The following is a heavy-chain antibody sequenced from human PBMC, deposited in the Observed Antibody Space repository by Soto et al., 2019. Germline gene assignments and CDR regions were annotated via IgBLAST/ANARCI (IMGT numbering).Heavy chain of an antibody. CDR2: IYPGDSET. D-gene: IGHD5-18*01. CDR3: ARSYSYGNHFDY. V-gene: IGHV5-51*01. Sequence: PGESLKISCKGSGYNFPIYWIGWVRQMPGKGLEWMGIIYPGDSETRYSPSFQGQVTISGDKSISTAYLEWSSLQASDTAMYYCARSYSYGNHFDYWGQGTLVTVSS. J-gene: IGHJ4*02. CDR1: GYNFPIYW.